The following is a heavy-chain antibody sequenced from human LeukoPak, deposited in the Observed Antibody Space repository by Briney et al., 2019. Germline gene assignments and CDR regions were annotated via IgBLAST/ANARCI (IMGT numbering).Heavy chain of an antibody. J-gene: IGHJ6*03. CDR3: ARERGWWDSSSHYYMDV. CDR1: GGSFSGYY. V-gene: IGHV4-34*01. Sequence: SETLSLTCAVYGGSFSGYYWSWIRQPPGKGLEWIGEINHSGSTNYNPSLKSRVTISVDTSKNQFSLKLSSVTAADTAVYYCARERGWWDSSSHYYMDVWGEGTTVTISS. CDR2: INHSGST. D-gene: IGHD6-13*01.